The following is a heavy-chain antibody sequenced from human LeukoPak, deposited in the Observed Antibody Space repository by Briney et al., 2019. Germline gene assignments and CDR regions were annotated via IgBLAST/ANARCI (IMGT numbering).Heavy chain of an antibody. D-gene: IGHD2-2*01. CDR1: GYTFTSYD. V-gene: IGHV1-8*01. J-gene: IGHJ6*03. Sequence: ASVKVSCKASGYTFTSYDINWVRQATGQGLEWMGWMNPNSGNTGYAQKFQGRLTMTRNTSISKAYMELNSLRSEDTAVYYCAREVFIMPYCSSTSCSVYYYYYMDGWGKGTTVTVSS. CDR2: MNPNSGNT. CDR3: AREVFIMPYCSSTSCSVYYYYYMDG.